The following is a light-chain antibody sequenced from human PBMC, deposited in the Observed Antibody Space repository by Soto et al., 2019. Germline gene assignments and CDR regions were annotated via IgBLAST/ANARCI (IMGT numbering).Light chain of an antibody. CDR2: TDY. CDR1: NSNIGTYT. V-gene: IGLV1-44*01. Sequence: QSVLTQPPSASGTPGQRVIISCSGSNSNIGTYTVNWYQQLPGTAPKLLIYTDYQRPSGVPDRFSGSGSGTSASLAISGLQSEDEADYYCASWDDSLSGGVFGGGTKLTVL. J-gene: IGLJ3*02. CDR3: ASWDDSLSGGV.